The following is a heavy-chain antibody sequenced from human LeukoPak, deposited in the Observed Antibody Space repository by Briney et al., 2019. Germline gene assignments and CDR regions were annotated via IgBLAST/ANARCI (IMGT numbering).Heavy chain of an antibody. V-gene: IGHV4-4*02. CDR1: GFTVSSNY. CDR2: IYHTGST. J-gene: IGHJ4*02. Sequence: GSLRLSCAASGFTVSSNYISWVRQAPGKGLEWIGEIYHTGSTNYIPSLKSRVTISVDKSKNQFSLRLNSVTAADTAIYYCARDLFFKSEGDYWGQGTLVTVSS. D-gene: IGHD2-21*01. CDR3: ARDLFFKSEGDY.